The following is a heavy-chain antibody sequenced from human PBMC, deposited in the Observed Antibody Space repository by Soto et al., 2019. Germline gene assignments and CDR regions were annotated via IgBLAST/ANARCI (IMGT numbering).Heavy chain of an antibody. CDR1: GDSISGYY. V-gene: IGHV4-59*12. CDR3: ARTKHHDYGDYFTYYYYMDV. CDR2: TYYTGRT. D-gene: IGHD4-17*01. J-gene: IGHJ6*03. Sequence: SETLSLTCTVSGDSISGYYWSWIRQAPGKGLEWIGYTYYTGRTDYNPSLKSRVTISVDTSKNQFSLKLSSVTAADTAVYYCARTKHHDYGDYFTYYYYMDVWGKGTTVTVSS.